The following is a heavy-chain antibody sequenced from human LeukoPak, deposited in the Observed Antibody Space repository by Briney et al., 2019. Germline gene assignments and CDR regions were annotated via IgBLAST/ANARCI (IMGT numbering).Heavy chain of an antibody. CDR3: ARAPWFGENAFDI. J-gene: IGHJ3*02. D-gene: IGHD3-10*01. CDR2: INSDGSST. V-gene: IGHV3-74*01. Sequence: GGSLRLSCAASGFTFSSYWMHWVRQAPGKGLVWVSRINSDGSSTSYADSVEGRFTISRDNAKNTLYLQMNSLRAEDTAVYYCARAPWFGENAFDIWGQGTMVTVSS. CDR1: GFTFSSYW.